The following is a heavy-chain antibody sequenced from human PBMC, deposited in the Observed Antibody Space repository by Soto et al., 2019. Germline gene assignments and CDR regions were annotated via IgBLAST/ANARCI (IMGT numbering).Heavy chain of an antibody. CDR3: VRDAGSLGY. Sequence: EVQLVESGGGLVQPGGSLRLSCAGSGFTFRTYSMDWVRQAPGKGLEWISYISGSGGTIYYADSVKGRFTVSRDNAKNSLYLQMSSLRDEDTAVYYCVRDAGSLGYWGQGTLVTVSS. CDR2: ISGSGGTI. CDR1: GFTFRTYS. J-gene: IGHJ4*02. V-gene: IGHV3-48*02.